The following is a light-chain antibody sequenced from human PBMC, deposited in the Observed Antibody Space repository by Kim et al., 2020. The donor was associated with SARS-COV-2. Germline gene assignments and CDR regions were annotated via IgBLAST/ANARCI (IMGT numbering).Light chain of an antibody. CDR1: QGIRKY. Sequence: SSLSASVGDRVNITCRESQGIRKYLAWFQQKPGKAPQTLIYAASSMQSGVPSKFSGSGSGTDFTLTIRSLQPEDFATYYCQQPYTFGQGTKLEI. CDR2: AAS. CDR3: QQPYT. V-gene: IGKV1-16*02. J-gene: IGKJ2*01.